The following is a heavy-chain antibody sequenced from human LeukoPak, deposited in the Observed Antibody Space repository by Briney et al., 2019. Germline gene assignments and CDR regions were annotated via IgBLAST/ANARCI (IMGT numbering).Heavy chain of an antibody. V-gene: IGHV3-21*01. J-gene: IGHJ3*02. CDR1: GFTFSTYS. CDR3: SRERAYRDAFDI. CDR2: ISSRSSYT. D-gene: IGHD1-14*01. Sequence: GGSLRLSCAASGFTFSTYSMNWVRQAPGKGLEWVSSISSRSSYTYHADSVKGRFTISRDNAKNSLYLQMNSLRAEDTAVYYCSRERAYRDAFDIWGQGTMVTVSS.